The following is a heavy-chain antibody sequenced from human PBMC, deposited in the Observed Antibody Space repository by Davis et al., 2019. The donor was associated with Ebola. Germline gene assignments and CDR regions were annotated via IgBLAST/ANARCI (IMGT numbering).Heavy chain of an antibody. D-gene: IGHD3-3*02. Sequence: KVSCKGSGYSFTSYWISWVRQMPGKGLEWMGRIDPSDSYTDYSPSLQGHVSISADKSINTAYLQWSSLKASDTAMYFCARHFVGKLFGMDVWGQGTTVTVSS. CDR3: ARHFVGKLFGMDV. CDR1: GYSFTSYW. V-gene: IGHV5-10-1*01. J-gene: IGHJ6*02. CDR2: IDPSDSYT.